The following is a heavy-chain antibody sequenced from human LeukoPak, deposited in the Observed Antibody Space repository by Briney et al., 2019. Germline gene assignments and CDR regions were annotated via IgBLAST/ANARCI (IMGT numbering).Heavy chain of an antibody. CDR3: ARPDGDYHYGSGSYSHY. D-gene: IGHD3-10*01. Sequence: AGGSLRLSCTASGFTFGDYTMNWVRQAPGKGLEWVSYISSSGTTIYYADSVKGRFTISRDNAKNSLYLQMNSLRAEDTAVYYCARPDGDYHYGSGSYSHYWGQGTLVTVSS. CDR2: ISSSGTTI. J-gene: IGHJ4*02. V-gene: IGHV3-48*03. CDR1: GFTFGDYT.